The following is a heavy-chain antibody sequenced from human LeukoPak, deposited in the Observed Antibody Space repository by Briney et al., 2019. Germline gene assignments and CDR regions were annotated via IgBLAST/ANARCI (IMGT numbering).Heavy chain of an antibody. J-gene: IGHJ1*01. D-gene: IGHD3-22*01. Sequence: SETLSLTCAVYGGSFSGYYWSWIRQPPGKGLEWIGEINHSGSTNYNPSLKSRVTISVDTSKNQFSLKLSSVTAADTAVYYCARGVRYYYDSSGYERYFQHWGQGTLVTVSS. CDR3: ARGVRYYYDSSGYERYFQH. CDR1: GGSFSGYY. CDR2: INHSGST. V-gene: IGHV4-34*01.